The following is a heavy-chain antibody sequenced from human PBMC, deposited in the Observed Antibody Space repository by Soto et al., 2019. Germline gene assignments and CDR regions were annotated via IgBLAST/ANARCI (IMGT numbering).Heavy chain of an antibody. CDR2: TSANNDNT. CDR3: ARDERGTCTGTNCYYFDY. V-gene: IGHV1-18*04. D-gene: IGHD2-2*01. Sequence: QVQLVQSGTEVKEPGASVKVSCKASGYTFTRYGISWVRQAPGQGLEWMAWTSANNDNTNYAEKVQGRVTLTTDTSTGTAYIELRSLRSDDTAVYYCARDERGTCTGTNCYYFDYWGQGTLVTVSS. CDR1: GYTFTRYG. J-gene: IGHJ4*02.